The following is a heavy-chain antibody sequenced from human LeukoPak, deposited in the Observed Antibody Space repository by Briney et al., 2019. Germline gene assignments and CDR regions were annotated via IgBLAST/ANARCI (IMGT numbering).Heavy chain of an antibody. CDR3: TRYGDDDTPGLN. CDR2: IKEDGRDK. V-gene: IGHV3-7*04. Sequence: GGSLRLSCAASGFSFSSYWMTWVRQAPGKGLEWVANIKEDGRDKYYVDSVKGLFTISRDNAKNSLYLQMNSLRAEDTALYYCTRYGDDDTPGLNWGQGTLVTVSS. CDR1: GFSFSSYW. D-gene: IGHD4-17*01. J-gene: IGHJ4*02.